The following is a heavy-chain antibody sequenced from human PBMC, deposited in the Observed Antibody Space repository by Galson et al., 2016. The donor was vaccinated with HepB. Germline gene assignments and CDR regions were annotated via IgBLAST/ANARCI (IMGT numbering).Heavy chain of an antibody. Sequence: SLRLSCAASGFTFSSYWMHWVRQAPGKGLVWVSRINSDGSSTSYADSVKGRFTISRDNAKNTLYLQMNSLRAEDTAMYYCVRGGSTSCYGWGQGTLVTVAS. J-gene: IGHJ4*02. D-gene: IGHD2-2*01. CDR2: INSDGSST. CDR1: GFTFSSYW. CDR3: VRGGSTSCYG. V-gene: IGHV3-74*01.